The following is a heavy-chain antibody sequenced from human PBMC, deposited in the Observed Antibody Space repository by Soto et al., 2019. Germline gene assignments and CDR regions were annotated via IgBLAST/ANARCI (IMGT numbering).Heavy chain of an antibody. CDR3: ARAQWYHDYIWGSYRSNDAFDI. J-gene: IGHJ3*02. D-gene: IGHD3-16*02. Sequence: QVQLVQSGAEVKKPGASVKVSCKASGYTFTSYDINWVRQATGQGLEWMGWMNPNSGNTGYAQKFQGRVTMTRNTSISTAYLELSSLRSEDTAVYYCARAQWYHDYIWGSYRSNDAFDIWGQGTMVTVSS. V-gene: IGHV1-8*01. CDR2: MNPNSGNT. CDR1: GYTFTSYD.